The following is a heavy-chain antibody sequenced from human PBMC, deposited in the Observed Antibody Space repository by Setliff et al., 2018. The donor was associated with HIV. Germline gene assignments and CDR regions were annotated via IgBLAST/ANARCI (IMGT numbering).Heavy chain of an antibody. CDR3: ARCSSSWPRILYYMDV. CDR1: RYSFTNYW. V-gene: IGHV5-51*01. Sequence: PGESLKISCKGSRYSFTNYWIGWVRQMPGKGLEWMGIIYPGDSDTRYSPAFHGQVTISADKSISTAYLRFSSLKASDTAMYYCARCSSSWPRILYYMDVWGKGTTVTVSS. CDR2: IYPGDSDT. D-gene: IGHD2-2*01. J-gene: IGHJ6*03.